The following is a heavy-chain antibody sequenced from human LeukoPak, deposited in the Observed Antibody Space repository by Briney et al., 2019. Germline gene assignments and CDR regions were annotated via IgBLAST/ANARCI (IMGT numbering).Heavy chain of an antibody. CDR2: VNPDSGGT. J-gene: IGHJ4*02. Sequence: SVKVSCKSSGYTFTTYYIYWVRPAPGQGREWMGWVNPDSGGTNDAQIYHGRVTLTRDTSISTAYMELSSLRSDDTAVYYCARETGRDGYKDLDYWGQGALLTVSS. D-gene: IGHD5-24*01. CDR3: ARETGRDGYKDLDY. CDR1: GYTFTTYY. V-gene: IGHV1-2*02.